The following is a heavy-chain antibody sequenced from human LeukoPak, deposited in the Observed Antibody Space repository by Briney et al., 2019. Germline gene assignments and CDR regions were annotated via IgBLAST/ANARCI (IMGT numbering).Heavy chain of an antibody. Sequence: SETLSLTCTVSGGSLSSGSYYWSWIRQPAGKELEWIGRIYFSGSTNYNPSLKSRVSLSVHTSRNQFSLKLNSVTAADTAVYYCARYDYGANFDLWGQGTLVIVSS. CDR3: ARYDYGANFDL. D-gene: IGHD4/OR15-4a*01. J-gene: IGHJ4*02. V-gene: IGHV4-61*02. CDR2: IYFSGST. CDR1: GGSLSSGSYY.